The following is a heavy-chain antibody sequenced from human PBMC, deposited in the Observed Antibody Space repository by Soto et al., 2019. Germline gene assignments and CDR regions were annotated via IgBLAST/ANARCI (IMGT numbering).Heavy chain of an antibody. V-gene: IGHV3-9*01. D-gene: IGHD6-13*01. J-gene: IGHJ3*02. CDR3: AHTGPTGYSSSWYRAFDI. CDR1: GFTFDDYA. CDR2: ISWNSGSI. Sequence: SLRLSCAASGFTFDDYAMHWVRQAPGKGLEWVSGISWNSGSIGYADSVKGRFTISRDNAKNSLYLQMNSLRAEDTALYYCAHTGPTGYSSSWYRAFDIWGQGTTVTVSS.